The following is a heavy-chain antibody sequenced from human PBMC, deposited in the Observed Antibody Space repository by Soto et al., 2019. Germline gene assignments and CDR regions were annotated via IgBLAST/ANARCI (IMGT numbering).Heavy chain of an antibody. D-gene: IGHD3-10*01. V-gene: IGHV3-23*01. CDR3: AKISGEGWFGELSYKDPPNWFDP. CDR1: GFTFSSYA. J-gene: IGHJ5*02. CDR2: ISGSGGST. Sequence: GGSLRLSCAASGFTFSSYAMSWVRQAPGKGLEWVSAISGSGGSTYYADSVKGRFTISRDNSKNTLYLQMNSLRAEDTAVYYCAKISGEGWFGELSYKDPPNWFDPWGQGTLVTVSS.